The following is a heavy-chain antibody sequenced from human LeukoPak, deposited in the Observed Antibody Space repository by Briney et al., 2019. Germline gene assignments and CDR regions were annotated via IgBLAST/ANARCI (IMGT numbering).Heavy chain of an antibody. CDR2: ISGSGGST. CDR3: AKWYSSGWYGTWCYY. Sequence: GGSLRLSCAASGFTFSRYGMSWVRQAPGKGLEWVSAISGSGGSTYYADSVKGRFTISRDNSKNTLYLQMNSLRAEDRAVYYCAKWYSSGWYGTWCYYWGQGTLVTVSS. D-gene: IGHD6-19*01. V-gene: IGHV3-23*01. CDR1: GFTFSRYG. J-gene: IGHJ4*02.